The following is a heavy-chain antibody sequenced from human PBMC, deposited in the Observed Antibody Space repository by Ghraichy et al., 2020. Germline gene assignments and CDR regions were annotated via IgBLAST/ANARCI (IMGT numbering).Heavy chain of an antibody. CDR1: GFTFSSYA. Sequence: GGSLRLSCAASGFTFSSYAMSWVRQAPGKGLEWVSGISGSGESTYYADSVKGRVTISRDNSKNTLYLQMNSLRAEDTAVYYCAKAVGQGNGSGSYRFDYWGQGPLVTVSS. CDR2: ISGSGEST. D-gene: IGHD3-10*01. CDR3: AKAVGQGNGSGSYRFDY. V-gene: IGHV3-23*01. J-gene: IGHJ4*02.